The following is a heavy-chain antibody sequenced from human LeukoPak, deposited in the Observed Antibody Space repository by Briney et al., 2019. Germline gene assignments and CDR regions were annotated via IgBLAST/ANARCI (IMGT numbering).Heavy chain of an antibody. CDR2: IYYSGST. CDR1: GGSISSSSYY. V-gene: IGHV4-39*07. J-gene: IGHJ3*02. CDR3: ARVPYDSSGQGHHDAFDI. Sequence: PSETLSLTCTVSGGSISSSSYYWGWIRQPPGKGLEWIGSIYYSGSTYYNPSLKSRVTISVDTSKNQFSLKLSSVTAADTAVYYCARVPYDSSGQGHHDAFDIWGQGTMVTVSS. D-gene: IGHD3-22*01.